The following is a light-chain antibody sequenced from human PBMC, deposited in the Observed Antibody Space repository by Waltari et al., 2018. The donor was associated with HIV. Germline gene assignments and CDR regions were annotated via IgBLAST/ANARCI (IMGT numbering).Light chain of an antibody. J-gene: IGLJ2*01. CDR3: SSYAGNNILV. Sequence: QSALTQPPSASGSPGPSVTIPCTGTPSAVGGYNYVSWYKPHPGKAPKLLIYEVRKRPSVVPDRFSGSKSGDTASLTVSGLQADDEADYYCSSYAGNNILVFGGGTKLTVL. V-gene: IGLV2-8*01. CDR2: EVR. CDR1: PSAVGGYNY.